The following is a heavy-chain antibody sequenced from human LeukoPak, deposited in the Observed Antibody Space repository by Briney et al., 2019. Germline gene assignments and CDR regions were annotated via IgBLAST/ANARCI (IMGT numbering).Heavy chain of an antibody. V-gene: IGHV1-18*01. D-gene: IGHD5-18*01. Sequence: GASVKVSCKASGYTFTRYGFTWVRQAPGQGLEWMGWISVNDGKTSYAQKLKGRVTMTTDTSTSTAYMELRSLGFDDTAVYYCARGKSWWLQPWDYWGQGTLVTVSS. J-gene: IGHJ4*02. CDR1: GYTFTRYG. CDR2: ISVNDGKT. CDR3: ARGKSWWLQPWDY.